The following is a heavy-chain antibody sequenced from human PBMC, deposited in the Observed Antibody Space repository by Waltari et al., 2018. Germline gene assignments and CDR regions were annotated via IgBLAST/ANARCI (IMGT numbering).Heavy chain of an antibody. CDR2: IYHSGST. V-gene: IGHV4-38-2*01. Sequence: QVQLQESGPGLVKPSETLSLTCAVSGYSISSGYYWGWIRQPPGKGLEWIGSIYHSGSTYYNPSLKSRVTISVDTSKNQFSLKLSSVTAADTAVYYCARGEMATIDYWGQGTLVTVSS. J-gene: IGHJ4*02. D-gene: IGHD5-12*01. CDR3: ARGEMATIDY. CDR1: GYSISSGYY.